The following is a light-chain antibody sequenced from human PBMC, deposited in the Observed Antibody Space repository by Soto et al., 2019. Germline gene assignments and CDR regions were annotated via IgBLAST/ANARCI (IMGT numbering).Light chain of an antibody. CDR3: QENIHWPPGM. CDR1: HFVSSR. J-gene: IGKJ1*01. Sequence: EIVVTQSPATLSASPGERVTLSCTASHFVSSRLAWYQQRPGQVPRLLIYDTSTRAPGISARFSGSGSGTEFTLSISSLQSEDFAVYYCQENIHWPPGMFGPGTTVDIK. CDR2: DTS. V-gene: IGKV3-15*01.